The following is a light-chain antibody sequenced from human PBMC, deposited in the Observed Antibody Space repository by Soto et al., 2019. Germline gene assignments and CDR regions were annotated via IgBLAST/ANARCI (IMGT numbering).Light chain of an antibody. J-gene: IGKJ2*01. CDR2: LIS. V-gene: IGKV3-20*01. Sequence: EIVLTQFPGTLSLSPGERATLSCRASQTITSGQLGWYQQKPGQAPRLLIYLISSSATGIPDRFSGSGSGTDFTLTISGLEPEDLAIYNCQRVGSSFGQGTKVEI. CDR3: QRVGSS. CDR1: QTITSGQ.